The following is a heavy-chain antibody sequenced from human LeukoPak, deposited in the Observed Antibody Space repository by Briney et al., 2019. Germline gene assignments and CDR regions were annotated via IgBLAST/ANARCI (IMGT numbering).Heavy chain of an antibody. Sequence: SETLSLTCTVSGGSISSSSYYWGWIRQPPGKGLEWIGSIYYSGSTYYNPSLKSRVTISVDTSKNQFSLKLSSVTAADTAVYYCARGINVASAFDIWGQGTMVTVSS. D-gene: IGHD3-3*02. CDR3: ARGINVASAFDI. V-gene: IGHV4-39*01. J-gene: IGHJ3*02. CDR2: IYYSGST. CDR1: GGSISSSSYY.